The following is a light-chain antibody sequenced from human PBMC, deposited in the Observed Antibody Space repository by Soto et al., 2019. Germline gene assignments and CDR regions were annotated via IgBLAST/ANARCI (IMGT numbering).Light chain of an antibody. CDR3: QQRSNWSIT. CDR2: DAS. Sequence: EIVLTQSPGTLSVSPGERATLSCRASQSVSSNFLAWYQQKPGQAPRLLIFDASNRATGIPDRFSGSGSGTDFTLTISRLEPEDFAVYYCQQRSNWSITFGQGTRLEIK. CDR1: QSVSSNF. V-gene: IGKV3D-20*02. J-gene: IGKJ5*01.